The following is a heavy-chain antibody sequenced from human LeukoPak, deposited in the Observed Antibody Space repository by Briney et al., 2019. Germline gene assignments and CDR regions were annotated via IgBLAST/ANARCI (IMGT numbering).Heavy chain of an antibody. V-gene: IGHV4-30-2*01. CDR1: GGSLSSRDYC. CDR2: IYQSGNT. Sequence: SETLSLTCAVSGGSLSSRDYCWSWIRQPPGKGLECIGYIYQSGNTYYNPSLKSRVIISADRSNNQFSLKLTSVTAADTAVYYCARTSGYGRLRLFDSWGQGAQVTVSS. J-gene: IGHJ5*01. D-gene: IGHD5-12*01. CDR3: ARTSGYGRLRLFDS.